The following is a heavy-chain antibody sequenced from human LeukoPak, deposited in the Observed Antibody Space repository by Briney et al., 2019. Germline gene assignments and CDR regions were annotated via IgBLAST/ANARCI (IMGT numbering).Heavy chain of an antibody. CDR3: AKRAYDSSGYYSVGVDY. Sequence: SVKVSCKASGYTFTSYAIHWVRQAPGQGLEWMGWITPSGGTNYPQKFQGRVAITWDTSITTAYMDLSRLTSDDTALYYCAKRAYDSSGYYSVGVDYWGQGTLVTVSS. V-gene: IGHV1-2*02. CDR1: GYTFTSYA. J-gene: IGHJ4*02. D-gene: IGHD3-22*01. CDR2: ITPSGGT.